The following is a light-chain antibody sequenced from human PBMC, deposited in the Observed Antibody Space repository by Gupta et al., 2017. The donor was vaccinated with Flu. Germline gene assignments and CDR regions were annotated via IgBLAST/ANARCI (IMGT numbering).Light chain of an antibody. CDR3: MQALKNPFT. Sequence: VLPKSPPSLPVTHDKPASTPCRSSQSLLHSNGYKYLDWYLQKPGQSPQLLIYLGSNRPSGVPDRFSGSGSGTDFTLTISSVQAEDVGVYYCMQALKNPFTFGPGTKVEIK. CDR1: QSLLHSNGYKY. CDR2: LGS. J-gene: IGKJ3*01. V-gene: IGKV2-28*01.